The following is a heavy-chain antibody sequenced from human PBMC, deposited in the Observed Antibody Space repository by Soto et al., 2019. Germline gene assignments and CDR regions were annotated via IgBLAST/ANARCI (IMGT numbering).Heavy chain of an antibody. V-gene: IGHV2-70*01. D-gene: IGHD3-22*01. Sequence: SGPTLVNPTQTLTLTCTFSGFSLSTSGMCVSWIRQPPGKALEWLAPIDWDDDKYYSTSLKTRLTISKDTSKNQVVLTMTNMDPVDTATYYCARSTSHYYDSSGFDYWGQGTLVTVSS. J-gene: IGHJ4*02. CDR3: ARSTSHYYDSSGFDY. CDR2: IDWDDDK. CDR1: GFSLSTSGMC.